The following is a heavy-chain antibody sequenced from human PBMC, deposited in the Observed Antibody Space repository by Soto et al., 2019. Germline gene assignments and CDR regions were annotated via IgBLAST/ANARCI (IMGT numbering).Heavy chain of an antibody. D-gene: IGHD6-13*01. Sequence: ASETLSLTCTVSGGSVSSGSYYWSWIRQPPGKGLERIGYIYYSGSTNYNPSLKSRVTISVDTSKNQFSLKLSSVTAADTAVYYCARVLVARGSWYGPEYYFDYWGQGTLVTVSS. J-gene: IGHJ4*02. CDR2: IYYSGST. CDR1: GGSVSSGSYY. V-gene: IGHV4-61*01. CDR3: ARVLVARGSWYGPEYYFDY.